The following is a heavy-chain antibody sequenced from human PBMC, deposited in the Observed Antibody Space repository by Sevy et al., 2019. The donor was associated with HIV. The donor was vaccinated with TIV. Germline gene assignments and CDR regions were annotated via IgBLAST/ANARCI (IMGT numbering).Heavy chain of an antibody. Sequence: GGSLRLSCAASGFTFSSYGMNWVRQAPGKGLEWVSYISSSSSIIYYADSVKGRFTVSRDNAKNSVFLQMDSLIAEDTAIYYCARGKGTALGPWGQGTLVTVSS. CDR2: ISSSSSII. CDR1: GFTFSSYG. CDR3: ARGKGTALGP. J-gene: IGHJ5*02. V-gene: IGHV3-48*01. D-gene: IGHD6-13*01.